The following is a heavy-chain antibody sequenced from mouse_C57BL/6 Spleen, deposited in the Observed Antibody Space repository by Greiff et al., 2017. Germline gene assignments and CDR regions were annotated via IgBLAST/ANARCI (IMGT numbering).Heavy chain of an antibody. CDR2: IHPNSGST. CDR3: ARNDGYYGDFDV. D-gene: IGHD2-3*01. CDR1: GYTFTSYW. J-gene: IGHJ1*03. V-gene: IGHV1-64*01. Sequence: VKLQQPGAELVKPGASVKLSCKASGYTFTSYWMHWVKQRPGQGLEWIGMIHPNSGSTNYNEKFKSKATLTVDESSSTAYMQLSSLTSEDSAVYYCARNDGYYGDFDVWGTGTTVTVSS.